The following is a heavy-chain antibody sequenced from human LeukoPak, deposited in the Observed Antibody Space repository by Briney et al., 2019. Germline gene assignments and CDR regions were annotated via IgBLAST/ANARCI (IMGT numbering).Heavy chain of an antibody. CDR3: SEGVIAVIDY. Sequence: GWSLTLSCVASVFTVRRKCMTLVRQAPAKGLEGVSVIYSGGSTYYAASLKGRFTISRDNSKNTLYLQMNSLRAGETAVYYGSEGVIAVIDYWGQGTLVTVSS. J-gene: IGHJ4*02. D-gene: IGHD3-16*02. V-gene: IGHV3-53*01. CDR2: IYSGGST. CDR1: VFTVRRKC.